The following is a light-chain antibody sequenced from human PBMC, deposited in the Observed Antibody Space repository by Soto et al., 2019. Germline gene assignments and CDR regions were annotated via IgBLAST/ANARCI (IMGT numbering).Light chain of an antibody. Sequence: QSALKQPPSVSGAPGQRITISCTGSSSNIGAGFDVAWYQQLPGAAPKLLIYGNSNRPSGVPDRFSGSKSGTSASLAITGLQAEDEADYYCQSYDSSLTGSGVFGTGTKVNVL. CDR2: GNS. J-gene: IGLJ1*01. V-gene: IGLV1-40*01. CDR3: QSYDSSLTGSGV. CDR1: SSNIGAGFD.